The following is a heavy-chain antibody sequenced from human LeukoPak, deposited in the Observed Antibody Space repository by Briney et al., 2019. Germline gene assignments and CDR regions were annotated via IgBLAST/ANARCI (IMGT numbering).Heavy chain of an antibody. CDR2: ISGSGGSI. Sequence: PGGSLRLSCATSGFIFSSYAMSWVRQAPGRGLEWVSSISGSGGSIYYADSVKGRFTISRDNSKNTLYLQMNSLRAEDTAVYYCARSVDSFDYWGQGTLVTVSS. V-gene: IGHV3-23*01. D-gene: IGHD5-12*01. J-gene: IGHJ4*02. CDR1: GFIFSSYA. CDR3: ARSVDSFDY.